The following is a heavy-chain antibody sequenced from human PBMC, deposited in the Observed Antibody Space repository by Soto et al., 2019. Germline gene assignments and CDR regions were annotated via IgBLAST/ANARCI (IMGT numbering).Heavy chain of an antibody. V-gene: IGHV3-7*01. CDR1: AVTFSISW. J-gene: IGHJ3*02. Sequence: GGSLRHSCAASAVTFSISWTTGVRQAPGEVLEWVSNIHPAGDVQQYADSVKERFTISRDNAKDSLFVQMSGLRVEDTAVYYCATANTPYAFDMWGQGTMVTVS. CDR3: ATANTPYAFDM. CDR2: IHPAGDVQ.